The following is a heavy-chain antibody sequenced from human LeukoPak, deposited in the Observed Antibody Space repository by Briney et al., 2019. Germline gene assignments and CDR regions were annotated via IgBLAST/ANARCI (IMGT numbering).Heavy chain of an antibody. Sequence: GGSLRLSCAASGFTFSDYYMSWIRQAPGKGLEWVSYISSSGSTIYYADSVKGRFTISRDNAKNSLYLQMNSLRAEDMALYYCTKSVGRGIAARLETTPFDYWGQGTLVTVSS. D-gene: IGHD6-6*01. CDR3: TKSVGRGIAARLETTPFDY. J-gene: IGHJ4*02. V-gene: IGHV3-11*01. CDR1: GFTFSDYY. CDR2: ISSSGSTI.